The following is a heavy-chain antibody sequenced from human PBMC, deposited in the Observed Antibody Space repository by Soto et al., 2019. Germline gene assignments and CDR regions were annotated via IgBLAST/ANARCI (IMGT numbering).Heavy chain of an antibody. CDR1: GYSFSNFG. J-gene: IGHJ4*02. CDR3: ARDRTLVSTTRAVDF. D-gene: IGHD1-26*01. Sequence: QVQLVQSGGEVKKPGASVRVSCKASGYSFSNFGISWVRQAPGQGLEWIGWISAFNSNTRFAQTFQGRVTMTTDTSTRTAYMELTSLRSDDTAVYYCARDRTLVSTTRAVDFWGQGTLITVSS. CDR2: ISAFNSNT. V-gene: IGHV1-18*01.